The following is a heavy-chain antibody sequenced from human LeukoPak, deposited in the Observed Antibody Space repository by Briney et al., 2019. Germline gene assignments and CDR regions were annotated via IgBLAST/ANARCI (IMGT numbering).Heavy chain of an antibody. V-gene: IGHV3-23*01. CDR3: AKPWGIAVAGYYFDY. J-gene: IGHJ4*02. D-gene: IGHD6-19*01. CDR1: GFTFSSYA. Sequence: GGSLRLSCAASGFTFSSYAMSWVRQAPGKGLEWDSAISGSGGSTYYADSVKGRFTISRDNSKNTLYLQMNSLRAEDTAVYYCAKPWGIAVAGYYFDYWGQGTLVTVSS. CDR2: ISGSGGST.